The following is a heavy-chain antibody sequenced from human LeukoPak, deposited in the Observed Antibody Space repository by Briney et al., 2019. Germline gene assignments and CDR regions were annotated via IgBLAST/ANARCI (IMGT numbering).Heavy chain of an antibody. J-gene: IGHJ3*01. CDR3: ARHMVYYYDSSGHGFDV. D-gene: IGHD3-22*01. CDR2: IYNSGST. CDR1: GDFITAYY. V-gene: IGHV4-59*01. Sequence: SETLSLTCTVSGDFITAYYWSWLRQPPGKGLEWLGYIYNSGSTNYNPSLKSRVTISVDTSKNQFSLKLSSATAADTAVYYCARHMVYYYDSSGHGFDVWGQGTMVTVSS.